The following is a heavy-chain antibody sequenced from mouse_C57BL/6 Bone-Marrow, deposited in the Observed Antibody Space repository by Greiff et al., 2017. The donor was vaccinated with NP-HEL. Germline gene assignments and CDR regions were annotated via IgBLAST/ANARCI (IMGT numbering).Heavy chain of an antibody. CDR2: INPGSGGT. V-gene: IGHV1-54*01. Sequence: QVQLQQSGAELVRPGTSVKVSCKASGYAFTNYLIEWVKQRPGQGPEWIGVINPGSGGTNYNEKFKGKATLTADKSSSTAYMQLSSLTSEDSAVYFCARGGIYYDYAWFAYWGQGTLVTVSA. CDR1: GYAFTNYL. J-gene: IGHJ3*01. CDR3: ARGGIYYDYAWFAY. D-gene: IGHD2-4*01.